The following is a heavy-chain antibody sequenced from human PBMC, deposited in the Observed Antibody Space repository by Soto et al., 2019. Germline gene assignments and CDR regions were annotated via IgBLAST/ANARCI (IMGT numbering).Heavy chain of an antibody. D-gene: IGHD6-13*01. Sequence: GGSLSLSCAASGFTFRSFTMNWVRQAPGKGLEWVSTISSNSAYIYYTDALRGRFTISRDNAKNSLHLQMNSLRAEDKAVYYCTTDASRDSSALGWLHPWGPGTLVTVYS. V-gene: IGHV3-21*01. CDR2: ISSNSAYI. J-gene: IGHJ5*02. CDR1: GFTFRSFT. CDR3: TTDASRDSSALGWLHP.